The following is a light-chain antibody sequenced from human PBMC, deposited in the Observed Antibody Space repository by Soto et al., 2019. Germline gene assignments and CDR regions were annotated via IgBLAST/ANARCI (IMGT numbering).Light chain of an antibody. CDR1: SSNIGNNY. J-gene: IGLJ2*01. CDR3: GKWDSSLSAVV. V-gene: IGLV1-51*01. CDR2: DND. Sequence: QSVLTQPPSVSAAPGQKVTISCSGSSSNIGNNYVSWYQQLPGTGPKVLIYDNDERPSGIPDRFSGSKSDTSATLGITGLQTGDEADYYCGKWDSSLSAVVFGGGTKLTVL.